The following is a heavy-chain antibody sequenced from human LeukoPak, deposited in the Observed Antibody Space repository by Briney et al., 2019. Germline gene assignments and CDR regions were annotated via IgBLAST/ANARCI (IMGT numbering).Heavy chain of an antibody. CDR1: GFTFSSYA. D-gene: IGHD3-10*01. J-gene: IGHJ6*03. Sequence: PGGSLRLSCGASGFTFSSYAMSWVRQAPGKGLEWVSAISGSGGSTYYADSVKGRFTISRDNSKNTLYLQMNSLRAEDTAVYYCARVYYGSGSLYYYYYYMDVWGKGTTVIISS. CDR2: ISGSGGST. V-gene: IGHV3-23*01. CDR3: ARVYYGSGSLYYYYYYMDV.